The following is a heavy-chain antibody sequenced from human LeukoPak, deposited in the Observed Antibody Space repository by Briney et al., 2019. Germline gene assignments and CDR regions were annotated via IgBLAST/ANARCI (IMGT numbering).Heavy chain of an antibody. D-gene: IGHD1-1*01. CDR2: IYQSGST. Sequence: SETLSLTCTVSGGSISSSSYYWVWIRQPPGKGLEWIGTIYQSGSTSYNPSLKSRVTILVDTSKNQFSLKLSSVTAADTAVYYCATTTGGPYNWFDPWGQGTLVTVSS. J-gene: IGHJ5*02. CDR3: ATTTGGPYNWFDP. V-gene: IGHV4-39*07. CDR1: GGSISSSSYY.